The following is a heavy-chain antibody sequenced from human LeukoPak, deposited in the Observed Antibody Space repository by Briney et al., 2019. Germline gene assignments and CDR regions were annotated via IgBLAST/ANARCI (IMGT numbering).Heavy chain of an antibody. J-gene: IGHJ4*02. D-gene: IGHD1-14*01. CDR2: ITPSSDII. CDR1: GLSFSNYY. Sequence: GGSLRLSCAASGLSFSNYYMIWVRQAPGKGLECISYITPSSDIIHYADSVKGRFAVSRDNAKNLLYLQMNSLRVEDTALYYCARVVPGVTGGDYWGRGTLVSVSS. V-gene: IGHV3-48*01. CDR3: ARVVPGVTGGDY.